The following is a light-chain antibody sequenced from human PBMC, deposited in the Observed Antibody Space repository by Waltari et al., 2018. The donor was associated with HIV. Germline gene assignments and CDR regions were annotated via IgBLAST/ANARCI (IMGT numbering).Light chain of an antibody. CDR2: SAY. CDR1: QSIDTY. V-gene: IGKV1-39*01. CDR3: QQSYSTPFT. Sequence: DIQLTQSPSSLSASVGDRVTITCRASQSIDTYLNWYQQKPGKAPTLRIYSAYSVQSGVPSRFSGSRSGTDFTLTISSLQTEDCATYYGQQSYSTPFTFGLGTRLEIK. J-gene: IGKJ2*01.